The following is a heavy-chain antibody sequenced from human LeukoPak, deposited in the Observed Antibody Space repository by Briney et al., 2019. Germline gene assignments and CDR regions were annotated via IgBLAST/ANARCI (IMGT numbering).Heavy chain of an antibody. CDR2: ISGSGGST. J-gene: IGHJ4*03. CDR3: AKGGQNFDFWRFDY. Sequence: PGGSLRLSCVASGFTFSTYAMSWVRQAPGKGLEWVSSISGSGGSTYFAGSVKGRFAISRDNSKNTVSMQMNSLKAEATAVYYCAKGGQNFDFWRFDYWGQGSLVTVSS. CDR1: GFTFSTYA. D-gene: IGHD3-3*01. V-gene: IGHV3-23*01.